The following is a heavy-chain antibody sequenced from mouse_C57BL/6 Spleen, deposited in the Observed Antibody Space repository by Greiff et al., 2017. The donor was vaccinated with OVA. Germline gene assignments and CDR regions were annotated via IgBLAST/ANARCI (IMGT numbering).Heavy chain of an antibody. D-gene: IGHD2-4*01. J-gene: IGHJ4*01. V-gene: IGHV5-9*01. CDR1: GFTFSSYT. CDR3: ARQGIYYDYVMDY. Sequence: EVQGVESGGGLVKPGGSLKLSCAASGFTFSSYTMSWVRQTPEKRLEWVATISGGGGNTYYPDSVKGRFTISRDNAKNTLYLQMSSLRSEDTALYYCARQGIYYDYVMDYWGQGTSVTVSS. CDR2: ISGGGGNT.